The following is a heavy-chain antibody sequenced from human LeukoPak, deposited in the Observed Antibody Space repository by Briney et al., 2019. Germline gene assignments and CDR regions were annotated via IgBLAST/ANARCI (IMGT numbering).Heavy chain of an antibody. D-gene: IGHD5-18*01. J-gene: IGHJ6*03. V-gene: IGHV4-34*01. CDR3: ARGRGYSYGYFSGHYYYMDV. Sequence: SETLSLTCAVYGGSFSGYYWSWIRQPPGKGLEWIGEINHSGSTNYNPSLKSRVTISVDTSKNQFSLKLSSVTAADTAVYYCARGRGYSYGYFSGHYYYMDVWGKGTTVTVSS. CDR1: GGSFSGYY. CDR2: INHSGST.